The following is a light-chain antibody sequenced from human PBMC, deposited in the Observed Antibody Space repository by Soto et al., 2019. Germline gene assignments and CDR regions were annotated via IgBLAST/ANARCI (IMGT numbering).Light chain of an antibody. Sequence: QAVVTQPPSVSGAPGQRVTISCTGSSSNIGAGYDVHWYQRLPGTAPKLLIYGNSNRPSGVPDRFSGSKSGTSASLAITGLQAEDEADYYCQSYGSSLSGYVFGTGTKLTVL. CDR3: QSYGSSLSGYV. CDR2: GNS. CDR1: SSNIGAGYD. V-gene: IGLV1-40*01. J-gene: IGLJ1*01.